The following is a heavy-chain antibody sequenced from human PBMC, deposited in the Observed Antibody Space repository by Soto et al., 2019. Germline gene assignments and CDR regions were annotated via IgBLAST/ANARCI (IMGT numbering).Heavy chain of an antibody. D-gene: IGHD4-4*01. J-gene: IGHJ4*02. CDR2: ISHSGST. Sequence: SEPLSLTCAVSGGSISSGGYSWSWIRQPPGKGLEWIGYISHSGSTYYNPSLKSRVTISVDRSKNQFSLKLSSVTAADTAVYYCARVATTTLGGPIDYWGRGTLVTVS. CDR3: ARVATTTLGGPIDY. CDR1: GGSISSGGYS. V-gene: IGHV4-30-2*01.